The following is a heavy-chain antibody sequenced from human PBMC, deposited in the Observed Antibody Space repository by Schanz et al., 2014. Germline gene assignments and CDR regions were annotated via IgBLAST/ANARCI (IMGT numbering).Heavy chain of an antibody. V-gene: IGHV1-46*03. CDR2: INLSGGST. J-gene: IGHJ6*02. CDR1: GYTFTSYS. D-gene: IGHD3-10*01. Sequence: QVQLVQSGAEVKKPGASVKVSCKASGYTFTSYSMHWVRQAPGQGLEWMGIINLSGGSTNNAQKFQGRHAMTGDTSPSTVYIELSSLRAADTAMSVCASDGGEVVRGVIVGVNHYSYGMDVWGQGTTVTVSS. CDR3: ASDGGEVVRGVIVGVNHYSYGMDV.